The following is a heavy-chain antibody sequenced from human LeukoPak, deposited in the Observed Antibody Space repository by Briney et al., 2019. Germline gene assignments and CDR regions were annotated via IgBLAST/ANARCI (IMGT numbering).Heavy chain of an antibody. D-gene: IGHD3-10*01. Sequence: SETLSLTCSVSGDSISSSSYYWGWIRQPPGKGLEWIGSMYSGGTTYYNPSLKSRVTMSVDTSKNQFSLKLSSVTAADTAVYYCARFPYTMFRGVIMRDYWGQGTLVTVSS. CDR1: GDSISSSSYY. V-gene: IGHV4-39*07. CDR3: ARFPYTMFRGVIMRDY. CDR2: MYSGGTT. J-gene: IGHJ4*02.